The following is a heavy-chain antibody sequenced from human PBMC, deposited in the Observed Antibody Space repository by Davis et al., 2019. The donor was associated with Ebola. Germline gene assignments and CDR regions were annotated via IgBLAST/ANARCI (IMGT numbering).Heavy chain of an antibody. CDR3: AKALRGMVQGVIGM. Sequence: GESLKISCAASGFTFSSYEMNWVRQAPGKGLEWVSYISSSGSTIYYADSVKGRFTISRDNAKNSLYLQMNSLRAEDTAVYYCAKALRGMVQGVIGMWGQGTLVTVSS. CDR1: GFTFSSYE. D-gene: IGHD3-10*01. V-gene: IGHV3-48*03. J-gene: IGHJ4*02. CDR2: ISSSGSTI.